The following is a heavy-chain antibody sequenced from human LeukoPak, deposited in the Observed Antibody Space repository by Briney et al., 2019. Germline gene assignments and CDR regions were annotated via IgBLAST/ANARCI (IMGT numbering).Heavy chain of an antibody. CDR3: ARDHIPSSSGWFDP. CDR2: INSDGSST. Sequence: GGSLRLSCAASGFTFSSSWMHWVRQAPEKGLVWVSRINSDGSSTSYADSVKGRFIISRDNSKNTLYLQMNSLRAEDTAVYYCARDHIPSSSGWFDPWGQGTLVTVSS. J-gene: IGHJ5*02. V-gene: IGHV3-74*01. D-gene: IGHD6-6*01. CDR1: GFTFSSSW.